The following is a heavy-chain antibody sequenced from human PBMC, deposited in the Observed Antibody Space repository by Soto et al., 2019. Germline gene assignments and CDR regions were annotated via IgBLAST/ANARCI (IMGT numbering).Heavy chain of an antibody. CDR1: GAPITGSDW. J-gene: IGHJ4*02. D-gene: IGHD3-22*01. CDR3: VRMSVVGYFDY. CDR2: IYHSGTT. V-gene: IGHV4-4*02. Sequence: SETLSLTSTVSGAPITGSDWWSWVRQTPEKGLEWIGEIYHSGTTNYHPSLKSRVTISQDKSKNQFSLNLTSVTAADTAVYSCVRMSVVGYFDYWGRGSVVTVSS.